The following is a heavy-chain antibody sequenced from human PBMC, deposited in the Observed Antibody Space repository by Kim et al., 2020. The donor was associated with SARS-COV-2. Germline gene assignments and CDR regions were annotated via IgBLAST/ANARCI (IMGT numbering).Heavy chain of an antibody. V-gene: IGHV3-11*05. CDR2: ISSSSSYT. CDR1: GFTFSDYY. CDR3: AREGYDFWSGYLFGGPSYYYGMDV. D-gene: IGHD3-3*01. J-gene: IGHJ6*02. Sequence: GGSLRLSCAASGFTFSDYYMSWIRQAPGKGLEWVSYISSSSSYTNYADSVKGRFTISRDNAKNSLYLQMNSLRAEDTAVYYCAREGYDFWSGYLFGGPSYYYGMDVWGQGTTVTVSS.